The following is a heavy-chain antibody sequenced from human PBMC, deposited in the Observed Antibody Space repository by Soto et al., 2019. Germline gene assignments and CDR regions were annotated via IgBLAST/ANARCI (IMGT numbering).Heavy chain of an antibody. D-gene: IGHD3-10*01. CDR2: TVAGSGNR. Sequence: QVQLMQSGVEVTKPGASVTLSCKTSGYAFMSYGLSWVRLAPGQGLEWMGWTVAGSGNRIYAQKFQDRMNMNIDSSTNTGYMELRRLRSDDSALYFCTRVAGYGSGTRHFDNWGQGTLVTVSS. J-gene: IGHJ4*02. V-gene: IGHV1-18*01. CDR1: GYAFMSYG. CDR3: TRVAGYGSGTRHFDN.